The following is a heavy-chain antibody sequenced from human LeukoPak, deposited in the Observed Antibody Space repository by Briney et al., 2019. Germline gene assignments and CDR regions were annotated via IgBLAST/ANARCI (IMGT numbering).Heavy chain of an antibody. CDR1: GYTFTSYY. CDR2: INPSGGST. Sequence: ASVKVSCKASGYTFTSYYMHWVRQAPGQGLEWMGMINPSGGSTSYAQKFQGRVTMTRDTSTSTVYMELSSLRSEDTAVYYCARDLERGATDYWGQGTLVTVSS. CDR3: ARDLERGATDY. J-gene: IGHJ4*02. D-gene: IGHD1-26*01. V-gene: IGHV1-46*01.